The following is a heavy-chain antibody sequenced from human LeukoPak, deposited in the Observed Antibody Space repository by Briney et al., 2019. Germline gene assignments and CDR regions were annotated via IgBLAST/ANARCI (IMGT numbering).Heavy chain of an antibody. D-gene: IGHD3-22*01. CDR2: IIPIFGTA. V-gene: IGHV1-69*05. CDR3: ATADYYDSSGLGNFDY. J-gene: IGHJ4*02. Sequence: SVKVSCKASGGTFSSYAISWVRQAPGQGLEWMGGIIPIFGTANYAQKFQGRVTITTDESTSTAYMELSSLRSEDTAVYYCATADYYDSSGLGNFDYWGQGTLVTVSS. CDR1: GGTFSSYA.